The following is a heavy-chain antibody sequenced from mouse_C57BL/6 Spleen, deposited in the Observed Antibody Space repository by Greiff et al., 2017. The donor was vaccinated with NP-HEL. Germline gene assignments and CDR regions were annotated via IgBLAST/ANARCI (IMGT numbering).Heavy chain of an antibody. Sequence: QVQLQQPGAELVKPGASVKLSCKASGYTFTSYWMHWVKQRPGQGLEWIEMIHPNSGSTNYNEKFKSKATLTVDKSSSTAYMQLSSLTSEDSAVYYCAAQAPRGFAYWGQGTLVTVSA. J-gene: IGHJ3*01. D-gene: IGHD3-2*02. CDR1: GYTFTSYW. CDR2: IHPNSGST. V-gene: IGHV1-64*01. CDR3: AAQAPRGFAY.